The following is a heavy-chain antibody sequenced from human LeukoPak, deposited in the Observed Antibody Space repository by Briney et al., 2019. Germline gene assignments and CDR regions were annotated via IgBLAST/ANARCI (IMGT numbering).Heavy chain of an antibody. Sequence: SESLSLTCTVSGGSIRSSSYYWGWIRQPPGKGLEWIGSIHYSGSTDYNPSLKSRVTISVETSKNQFSLKLSSVTAADTAVYYCARILVMGRGVMILKKPCWFDPWGQGTLVTVSS. D-gene: IGHD3-10*01. J-gene: IGHJ5*02. CDR3: ARILVMGRGVMILKKPCWFDP. V-gene: IGHV4-39*01. CDR1: GGSIRSSSYY. CDR2: IHYSGST.